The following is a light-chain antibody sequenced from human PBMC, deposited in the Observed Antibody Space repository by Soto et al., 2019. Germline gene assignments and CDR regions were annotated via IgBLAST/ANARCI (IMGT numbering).Light chain of an antibody. J-gene: IGKJ1*01. V-gene: IGKV1-5*03. CDR2: EAS. Sequence: DIQMTQSPATLSASVGDSVTITCRASQSITNWLAWYQLKPGKAPKLLIHEASNLHSGVSSRFTGSGSGTDFILTITSLQPEDFATYYCQQYKSYWTFGQGTKVDI. CDR3: QQYKSYWT. CDR1: QSITNW.